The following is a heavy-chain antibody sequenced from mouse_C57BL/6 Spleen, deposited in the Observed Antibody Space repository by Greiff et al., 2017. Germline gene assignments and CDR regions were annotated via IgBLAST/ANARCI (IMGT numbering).Heavy chain of an antibody. CDR3: ARDGGLLRFDV. Sequence: VQLQQSGPELVKPGASVKISCKASGYTFTDYYMNWVKQSHGKSLEWIGDINPNNGGTSYNQKFKGKATLTVDKSSSTAYLELRSLTSEDSAVYYCARDGGLLRFDVWGTGTTVTVSS. D-gene: IGHD1-1*01. CDR2: INPNNGGT. J-gene: IGHJ1*03. V-gene: IGHV1-26*01. CDR1: GYTFTDYY.